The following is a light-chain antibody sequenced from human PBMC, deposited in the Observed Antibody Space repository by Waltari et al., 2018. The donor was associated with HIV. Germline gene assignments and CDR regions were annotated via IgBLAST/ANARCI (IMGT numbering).Light chain of an antibody. CDR2: LGS. CDR3: MQGLQGWT. CDR1: QSLLHSNGYNY. J-gene: IGKJ1*01. Sequence: EIVMTQSPLSLPVTPGEPDSISCRSSQSLLHSNGYNYVGWYVTKPGQFPNRLIYLGSNQASGVPDRFSGSGSDTDCTLKISRVEAEDVGIYYCMQGLQGWTFGQGTKVEIK. V-gene: IGKV2-28*01.